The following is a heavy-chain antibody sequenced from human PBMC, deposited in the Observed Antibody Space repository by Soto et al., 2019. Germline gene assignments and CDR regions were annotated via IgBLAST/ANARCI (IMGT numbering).Heavy chain of an antibody. CDR2: ISYDGSDK. Sequence: PWVALRLSCAASGFTFSSYGMHWVRQAPGKGLEWVAVISYDGSDKYYADSVKGRFTISRDNSKNTLYLQMNSLRAEDTAFYYGASPDYGDLRWYFDLWGRGTQVTVSS. J-gene: IGHJ2*01. CDR1: GFTFSSYG. D-gene: IGHD4-17*01. V-gene: IGHV3-30*03. CDR3: ASPDYGDLRWYFDL.